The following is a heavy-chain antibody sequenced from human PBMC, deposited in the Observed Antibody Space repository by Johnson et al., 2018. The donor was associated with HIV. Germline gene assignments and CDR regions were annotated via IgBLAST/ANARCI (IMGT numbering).Heavy chain of an antibody. CDR2: ISYDGSNK. J-gene: IGHJ3*02. CDR1: GSTFSSYA. D-gene: IGHD3-16*02. V-gene: IGHV3-30-3*01. CDR3: ARGGLGYQNIHDPFDI. Sequence: QMQLVASGGGVVQPGRSLRLSCAASGSTFSSYAMHWVRQAPGKGLAWVAVISYDGSNKYYADSVKGRFTISRDNSKNTLYLQMNSLRAEDTAVYYCARGGLGYQNIHDPFDIWGQGTMVTVSS.